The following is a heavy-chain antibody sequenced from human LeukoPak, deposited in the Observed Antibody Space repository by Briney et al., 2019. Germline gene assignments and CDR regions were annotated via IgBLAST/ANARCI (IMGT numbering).Heavy chain of an antibody. Sequence: PSETLSLTCTVSGGSISSSSYYWGWIRQPPGKGLEWIGSIYYSGSTYYNPSLKSRVTISVDTSKNQFSLKLSSVTAADTAVYYCARHVTIFGVVIMGNWLDPWGQGTLVTVSS. V-gene: IGHV4-39*01. D-gene: IGHD3-3*01. J-gene: IGHJ5*02. CDR3: ARHVTIFGVVIMGNWLDP. CDR1: GGSISSSSYY. CDR2: IYYSGST.